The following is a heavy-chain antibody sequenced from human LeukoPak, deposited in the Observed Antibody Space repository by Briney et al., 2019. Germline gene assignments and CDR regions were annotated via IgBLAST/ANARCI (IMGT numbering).Heavy chain of an antibody. D-gene: IGHD3-10*01. Sequence: GASVKVSCKASGYTFTSYAMNWVRQAPGQGLEWMGWINTNTGNPTYAQGFTGRFVFSLDTSVSTAYLRISSLKAEDTAVYYCARAWEGGAHFLWFGAAGWFDPWGQGTLVTVSS. V-gene: IGHV7-4-1*02. CDR3: ARAWEGGAHFLWFGAAGWFDP. CDR2: INTNTGNP. J-gene: IGHJ5*02. CDR1: GYTFTSYA.